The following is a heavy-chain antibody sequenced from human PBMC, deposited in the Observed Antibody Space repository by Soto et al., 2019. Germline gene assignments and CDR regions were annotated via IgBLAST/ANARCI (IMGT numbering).Heavy chain of an antibody. D-gene: IGHD6-13*01. J-gene: IGHJ4*02. CDR2: ISSSSTI. CDR3: ARDRHSSTWFALFDY. CDR1: GFTFSSYS. Sequence: GGSLRLSCAASGFTFSSYSMNWVRQAPGKGLEWVSYISSSSTIYYADSVKGRFTISRDNAKNSLYLQMNSLRDEDTAVYYCARDRHSSTWFALFDYWGQGTLVTVSS. V-gene: IGHV3-48*02.